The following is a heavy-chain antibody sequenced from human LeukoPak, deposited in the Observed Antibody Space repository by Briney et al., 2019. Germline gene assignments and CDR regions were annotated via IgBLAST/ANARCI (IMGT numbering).Heavy chain of an antibody. CDR1: GGSFSGYY. D-gene: IGHD6-13*01. V-gene: IGHV4-34*01. Sequence: PSETLSLTCAVYGGSFSGYYWSWIRQPPGKGLEWIGEINHSGSTNYNPSLKSRVTISVDTSKNQFSLKLSSVTAADTAAYYCARGLSQNSSSPHFDYWGQGTLVTVSS. CDR3: ARGLSQNSSSPHFDY. J-gene: IGHJ4*02. CDR2: INHSGST.